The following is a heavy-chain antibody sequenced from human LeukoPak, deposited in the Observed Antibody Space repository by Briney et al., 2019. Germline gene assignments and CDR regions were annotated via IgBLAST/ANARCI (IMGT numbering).Heavy chain of an antibody. CDR3: ARVAVRDAFDI. D-gene: IGHD3-10*01. V-gene: IGHV4-59*01. Sequence: PSETLSLTCTVSGGSISSYYRSWIRQPPGKGLEWIGYIYYSGSTNYNPSLKSRVTISVDTSKNQFSLKLSSVTAADTAVYYCARVAVRDAFDIWGHGTMVTVSS. CDR1: GGSISSYY. J-gene: IGHJ3*02. CDR2: IYYSGST.